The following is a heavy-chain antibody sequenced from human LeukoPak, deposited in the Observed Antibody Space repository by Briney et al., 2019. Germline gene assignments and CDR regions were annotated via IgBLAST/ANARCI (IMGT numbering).Heavy chain of an antibody. D-gene: IGHD6-19*01. V-gene: IGHV3-30*18. Sequence: GGSLRLSCAASGFTFSSHGMHWVRQAPGKGLEWVAVISYDGSNKYYADSVKGRFTISRDNSKNTLYLQMNSLRAEDTAVYYCAKDQGIRGWHPFDYWGQGTLVTVSS. CDR2: ISYDGSNK. CDR3: AKDQGIRGWHPFDY. J-gene: IGHJ4*02. CDR1: GFTFSSHG.